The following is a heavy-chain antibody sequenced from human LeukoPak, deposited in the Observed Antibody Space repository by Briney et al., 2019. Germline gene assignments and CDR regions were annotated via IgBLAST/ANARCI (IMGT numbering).Heavy chain of an antibody. CDR1: GYTFTSYD. J-gene: IGHJ5*02. CDR2: MNPNSGNT. CDR3: ARGMRDGYDNWFDP. D-gene: IGHD5-24*01. Sequence: ASVKVSCKASGYTFTSYDINWVRQATGQGLEWMGWMNPNSGNTGYAQKFQGRVTMTRNTSISTAYMELSSLRSEDTAAYYCARGMRDGYDNWFDPWGQGTLVTVSS. V-gene: IGHV1-8*01.